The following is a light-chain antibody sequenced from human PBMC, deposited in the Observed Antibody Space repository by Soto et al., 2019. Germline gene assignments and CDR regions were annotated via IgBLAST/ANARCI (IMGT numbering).Light chain of an antibody. CDR1: QSVRIY. V-gene: IGKV3-11*01. J-gene: IGKJ5*01. CDR2: DAS. Sequence: EIVLTQSPATLSLSPGERATLSCRASQSVRIYLAWYQQKPGQSPSLLIHDASYRATGIPPSFSGSVSRTDFTLTISSLAPEDFAVYYCQQRSDWPRTFGQGTRLEIK. CDR3: QQRSDWPRT.